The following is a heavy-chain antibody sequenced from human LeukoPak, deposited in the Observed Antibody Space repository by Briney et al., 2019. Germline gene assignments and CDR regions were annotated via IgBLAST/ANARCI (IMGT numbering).Heavy chain of an antibody. CDR2: INHSGST. D-gene: IGHD3-9*01. V-gene: IGHV4-34*01. CDR3: ARSTRGTEFYDILTGYYDASGYYYMDV. CDR1: GGSFSGYY. J-gene: IGHJ6*03. Sequence: PSETLSLTCAVYGGSFSGYYWSWIRQPPGKGLEWIGEINHSGSTNYNPSLKSRVTISVDTSKNQFSLKLSSVTAADTAVYYCARSTRGTEFYDILTGYYDASGYYYMDVWGKGTTVTVSS.